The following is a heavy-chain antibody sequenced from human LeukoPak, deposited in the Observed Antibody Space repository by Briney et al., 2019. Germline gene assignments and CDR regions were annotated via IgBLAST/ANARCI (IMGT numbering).Heavy chain of an antibody. J-gene: IGHJ3*02. CDR3: ARALWGYYYDSSGYDAFDI. CDR2: ISSSSSYI. CDR1: GFTFSSYS. Sequence: PGGSLRLSCAASGFTFSSYSMNWVRQAPGKGLEWVSSISSSSSYIYYADSVKGRFTISRDNSKNTLYLQMNSLRAEDTAVYYCARALWGYYYDSSGYDAFDIWGQGTMVTVSS. D-gene: IGHD3-22*01. V-gene: IGHV3-21*01.